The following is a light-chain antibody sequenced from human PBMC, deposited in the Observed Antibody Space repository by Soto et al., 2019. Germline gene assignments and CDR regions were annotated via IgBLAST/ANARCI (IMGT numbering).Light chain of an antibody. CDR1: SGHSSYI. V-gene: IGLV4-60*02. J-gene: IGLJ3*02. CDR2: LEGSGSY. Sequence: QSVLTQSSSASASLGSSVKLTCTLSSGHSSYIIAWHQQQPGKAPRYLMKLEGSGSYNKGSGVPDRFSGSSSGADRYLTISHLQFEEEADYYCETWDSNTHTVFGGGTKVTVL. CDR3: ETWDSNTHTV.